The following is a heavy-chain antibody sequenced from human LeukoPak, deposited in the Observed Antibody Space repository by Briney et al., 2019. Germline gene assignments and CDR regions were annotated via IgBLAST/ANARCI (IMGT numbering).Heavy chain of an antibody. CDR1: GGSISSDNHY. D-gene: IGHD3-22*01. V-gene: IGHV4-61*02. J-gene: IGHJ1*01. CDR3: ASTFYYYDVSGYYYEYFQY. Sequence: SQTLSLTCTVSGGSISSDNHYWSWIRQPAGKGLEWIGRVYTNGSTNYTPSLKSRVSISVDTSKNQFSLKLSSVTAADTAVYYCASTFYYYDVSGYYYEYFQYWGQGTQVTVSS. CDR2: VYTNGST.